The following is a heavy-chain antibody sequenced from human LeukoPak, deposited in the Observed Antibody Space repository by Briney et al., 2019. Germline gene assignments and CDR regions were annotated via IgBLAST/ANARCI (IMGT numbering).Heavy chain of an antibody. Sequence: GASVKVSCKASGYTFTGYYMHWVRQAPGQGLEWMGWINPNSGGTNYAQKFQGRVTMTRDTSISTAYMELSRLRSDDTAVYYCARDSPSFGSSSWYGDIWGQGTMVTVSS. CDR2: INPNSGGT. V-gene: IGHV1-2*02. J-gene: IGHJ3*02. CDR3: ARDSPSFGSSSWYGDI. CDR1: GYTFTGYY. D-gene: IGHD6-13*01.